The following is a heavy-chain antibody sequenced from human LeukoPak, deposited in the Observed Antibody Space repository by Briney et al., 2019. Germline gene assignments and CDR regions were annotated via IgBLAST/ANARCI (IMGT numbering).Heavy chain of an antibody. J-gene: IGHJ5*02. CDR2: IYHSGST. CDR1: GGSISSGGYY. CDR3: AGTYYDFWSGYGWFDP. Sequence: SQTLSLTCTVSGGSISSGGYYWSWIRQPPGKGLEWIGYIYHSGSTYYNPSLKSRVTISVDTSKNQFSLKLSSVTAADTAVYYCAGTYYDFWSGYGWFDPWGQGTLVTVSS. D-gene: IGHD3-3*01. V-gene: IGHV4-30-2*01.